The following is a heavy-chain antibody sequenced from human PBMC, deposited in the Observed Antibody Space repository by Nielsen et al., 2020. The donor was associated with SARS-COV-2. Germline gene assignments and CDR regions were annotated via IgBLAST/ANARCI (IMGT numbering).Heavy chain of an antibody. J-gene: IGHJ2*01. V-gene: IGHV3-9*01. CDR3: AKDMGPVIWYFDL. D-gene: IGHD3-10*01. Sequence: GGSLRLSCAASGFSLRSSSMNWVRQAPGKGLEWVSGISWNSGSIGYADSVKGRFTISRDNAKNSLYLQMNSLRAEDTALYYCAKDMGPVIWYFDLWGRGTLVTVSS. CDR1: GFSLRSSS. CDR2: ISWNSGSI.